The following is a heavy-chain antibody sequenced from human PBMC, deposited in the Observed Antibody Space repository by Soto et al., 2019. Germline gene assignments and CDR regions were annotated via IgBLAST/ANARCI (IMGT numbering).Heavy chain of an antibody. CDR1: GFTFSSYS. J-gene: IGHJ4*02. CDR3: AREAGEIQLWLRGDYFDY. CDR2: ISSSSSTI. Sequence: ESGGGLVQPGGSLRLSCAASGFTFSSYSMNWVRQAPGKGLEWVSYISSSSSTIYYADSVKGRFTISRDNAKNSLYLQMNSLRDEDTAVYYCAREAGEIQLWLRGDYFDYWGQGTLVTVSS. V-gene: IGHV3-48*02. D-gene: IGHD5-18*01.